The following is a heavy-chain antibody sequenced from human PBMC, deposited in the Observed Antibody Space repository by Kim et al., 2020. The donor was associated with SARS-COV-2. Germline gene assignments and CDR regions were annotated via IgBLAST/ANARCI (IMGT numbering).Heavy chain of an antibody. D-gene: IGHD2-2*01. V-gene: IGHV1-46*01. CDR3: AREGPNYFVVVPGDAFDI. J-gene: IGHJ3*02. CDR1: GYTFTSYY. Sequence: ASVKVSCKASGYTFTSYYMHWVRQAPGQGLEWMGIINPSGGSTSYAQKFQGRVTMTRDTSTSTVYMELSSLRSEDTAVYYCAREGPNYFVVVPGDAFDIWGQGTMVTVSS. CDR2: INPSGGST.